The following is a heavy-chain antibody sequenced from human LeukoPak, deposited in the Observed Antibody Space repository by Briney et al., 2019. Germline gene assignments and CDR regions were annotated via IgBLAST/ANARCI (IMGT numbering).Heavy chain of an antibody. CDR3: AKVLVGAANFDY. Sequence: PGGFLRLSCAESGFTFSSYGMHWVRQAPGKGLEWVAFIRYDGSNKYYADSVKGRFTISRDNSKNTLYLQMNSLRAEDTAVYYCAKVLVGAANFDYWGQGTLVTVSS. D-gene: IGHD1-26*01. CDR1: GFTFSSYG. CDR2: IRYDGSNK. V-gene: IGHV3-30*02. J-gene: IGHJ4*02.